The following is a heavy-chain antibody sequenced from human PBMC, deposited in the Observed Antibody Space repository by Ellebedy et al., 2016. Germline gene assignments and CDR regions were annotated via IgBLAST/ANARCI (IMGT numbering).Heavy chain of an antibody. D-gene: IGHD2-21*01. V-gene: IGHV3-9*01. CDR2: ITWSGGSI. Sequence: GGSLRLXCAASGFTFGNFAMHWVRQVPGKGLEWVSSITWSGGSIDQADSVEGRFTISRENGKNSLYLQMNSLRPEDTALYYCAKDYSSVSYYYMDVWGKGTTVIVSS. J-gene: IGHJ6*03. CDR3: AKDYSSVSYYYMDV. CDR1: GFTFGNFA.